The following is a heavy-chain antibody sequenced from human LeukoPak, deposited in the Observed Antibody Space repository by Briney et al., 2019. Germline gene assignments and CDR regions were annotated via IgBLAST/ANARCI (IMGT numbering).Heavy chain of an antibody. V-gene: IGHV1-2*02. D-gene: IGHD4-17*01. J-gene: IGHJ4*02. CDR1: GFTFTGYY. Sequence: ASVKVSCKASGFTFTGYYVHWVRQAPGQGLEWMGWINLNSGGTNYAQKFQGRVTMTRDTSISTAYMELSSLRSDDTALYYCVRDQATVTTPYFDYWGQGTLVTVFS. CDR3: VRDQATVTTPYFDY. CDR2: INLNSGGT.